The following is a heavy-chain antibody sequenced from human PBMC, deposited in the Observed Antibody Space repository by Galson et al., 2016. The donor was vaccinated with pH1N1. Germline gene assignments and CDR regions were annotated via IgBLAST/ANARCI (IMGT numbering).Heavy chain of an antibody. CDR3: AKGTIRGYSYGFDY. D-gene: IGHD5-18*01. J-gene: IGHJ4*02. CDR1: GFSFSYYA. V-gene: IGHV3-23*05. CDR2: FSISGSRT. Sequence: SLRLSCATSGFSFSYYAMGWVRQGPGKGLEWVSSFSISGSRTYYADSVKGRFTISRDYSKNTLYLQMNSLRAEDTAVYYCAKGTIRGYSYGFDYWGQGTPVTVSS.